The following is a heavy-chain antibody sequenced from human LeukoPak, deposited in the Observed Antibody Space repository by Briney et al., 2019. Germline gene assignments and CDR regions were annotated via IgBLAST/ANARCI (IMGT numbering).Heavy chain of an antibody. J-gene: IGHJ3*02. CDR1: GFTFSNYW. V-gene: IGHV3-30*18. Sequence: GGSLRLSCAASGFTFSNYWMSWVRQAPGKGLEWVAVISYDGSNKYYADSVKGRFTISRDNSKNTLYLQMNSLRAEDTAVYYCAKISTGAFDIWGQGTMVTVSS. CDR2: ISYDGSNK. CDR3: AKISTGAFDI. D-gene: IGHD3-10*01.